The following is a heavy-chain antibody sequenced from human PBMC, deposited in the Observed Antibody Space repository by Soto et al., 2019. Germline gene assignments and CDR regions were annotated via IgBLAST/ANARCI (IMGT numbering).Heavy chain of an antibody. V-gene: IGHV4-39*01. Sequence: QLQLQESGPGLVKPSETLSLTCTVSGGSISSSGYYWGWIRQPPGKGLEWIGSIYYSGDTYFYPSVGSRVTISVDTSKNQFSLKLRSVTAADTAMYYCVRGGRYYMQETYYFDYWGQGTLVTVSS. CDR1: GGSISSSGYY. CDR2: IYYSGDT. CDR3: VRGGRYYMQETYYFDY. J-gene: IGHJ4*02. D-gene: IGHD3-10*01.